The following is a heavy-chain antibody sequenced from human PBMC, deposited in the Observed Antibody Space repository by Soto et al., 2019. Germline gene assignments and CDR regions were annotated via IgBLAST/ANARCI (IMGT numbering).Heavy chain of an antibody. V-gene: IGHV3-23*01. CDR1: GFTFSSYA. D-gene: IGHD3-22*01. CDR2: ISSSGGST. Sequence: PGGSLRLSYAASGFTFSSYAMSWVRQAPGKGLEWVSAISSSGGSTYYADSVKGRFTISRDNSKNTLYLQMNSLRAEDTAVYYCAKFSYDSSGYLFDYWGQGTLVTVSS. J-gene: IGHJ4*02. CDR3: AKFSYDSSGYLFDY.